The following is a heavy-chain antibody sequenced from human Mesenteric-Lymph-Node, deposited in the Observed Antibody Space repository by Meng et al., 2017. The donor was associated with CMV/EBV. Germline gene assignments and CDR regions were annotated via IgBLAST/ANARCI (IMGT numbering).Heavy chain of an antibody. CDR1: GFTFRDYY. CDR3: ARGVGANYYFDY. Sequence: GESLKISCAASGFTFRDYYMSWIRQAPGKGLEWVSYISSSGYNIYYADSVRGRFTFSRDNAKNSLYLQMNSLRAEDTAVYYCARGVGANYYFDYWGRGALVTVSS. J-gene: IGHJ4*02. CDR2: ISSSGYNI. V-gene: IGHV3-11*01. D-gene: IGHD1-26*01.